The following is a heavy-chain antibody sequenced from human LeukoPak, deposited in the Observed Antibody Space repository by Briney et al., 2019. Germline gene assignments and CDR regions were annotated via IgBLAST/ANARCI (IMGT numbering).Heavy chain of an antibody. Sequence: PGRSLRLSCAVSGFIFSDYGFHWVRQAPGKGLEWVAVTRFDGSIKQYADSVKGRFTISRDGSKNTLYLQMNFLKSEDTAVYYCARWGGTRQYYFDYWGQGTLVTVSS. D-gene: IGHD1-1*01. CDR2: TRFDGSIK. V-gene: IGHV3-33*01. CDR3: ARWGGTRQYYFDY. J-gene: IGHJ4*02. CDR1: GFIFSDYG.